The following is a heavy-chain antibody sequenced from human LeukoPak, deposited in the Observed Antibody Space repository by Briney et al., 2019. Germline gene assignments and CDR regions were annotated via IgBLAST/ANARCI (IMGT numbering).Heavy chain of an antibody. D-gene: IGHD3-3*01. Sequence: GGSLRLSCAASGFTFSNYWMHWVRQAPGKGLVWVSRINTDGSSTSYVDSVKGRFTISRDNAKNTLYLQMNSLRAEDTAVYYCARSEIRFLEWLLSQLDYWGQGTLVTVSS. CDR2: INTDGSST. CDR1: GFTFSNYW. CDR3: ARSEIRFLEWLLSQLDY. V-gene: IGHV3-74*01. J-gene: IGHJ4*02.